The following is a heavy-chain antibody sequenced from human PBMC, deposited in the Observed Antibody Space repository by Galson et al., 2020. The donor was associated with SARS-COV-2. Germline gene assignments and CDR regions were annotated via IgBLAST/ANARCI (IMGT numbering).Heavy chain of an antibody. CDR3: ASGHIVATAYFDY. D-gene: IGHD5-12*01. V-gene: IGHV4-30-4*08. CDR2: IYYSGST. J-gene: IGHJ4*02. CDR1: GGSISSGDYY. Sequence: SETLSLTCTVSGGSISSGDYYWSWIRQPPGKGLEWIGYIYYSGSTYYNPSLKSRVTISVDTSKNQFSLKLSSVTAADTAVYYCASGHIVATAYFDYWGQGTLVTVSS.